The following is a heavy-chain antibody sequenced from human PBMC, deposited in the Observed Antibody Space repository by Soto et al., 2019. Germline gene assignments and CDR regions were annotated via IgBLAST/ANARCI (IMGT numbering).Heavy chain of an antibody. J-gene: IGHJ4*02. CDR1: GFTFSSYA. CDR2: ISGSGGST. D-gene: IGHD6-13*01. CDR3: AKGDGGSSWPREYYFDY. V-gene: IGHV3-23*01. Sequence: GGSLRLSCAASGFTFSSYAMSWVRQAPGKGLEWVSAISGSGGSTYYADSVKGRFTISRDNSKNTLYLQMNSLRAEDTAVYYCAKGDGGSSWPREYYFDYWGQGTLVTVSS.